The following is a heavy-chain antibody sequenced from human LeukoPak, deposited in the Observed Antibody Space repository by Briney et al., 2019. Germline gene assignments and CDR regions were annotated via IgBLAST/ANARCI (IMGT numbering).Heavy chain of an antibody. Sequence: GGSLRLSCATSGFTFSYHWMQWVRQAPGKGLVWVSRISADSISTTYADSVKGRFTISRDNAKNTLYLQMSSLRAEDTAVYYCVRDSSAATYWGLGTLVTVPS. CDR3: VRDSSAATY. V-gene: IGHV3-74*03. CDR1: GFTFSYHW. CDR2: ISADSIST. D-gene: IGHD6-13*01. J-gene: IGHJ1*01.